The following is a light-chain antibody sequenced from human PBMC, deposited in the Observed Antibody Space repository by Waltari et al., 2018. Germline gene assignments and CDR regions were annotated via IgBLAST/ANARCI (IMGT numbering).Light chain of an antibody. Sequence: QSVLTQPPSMSGAPGQKVTIPRTGGSSNVGAGYDVHWYQHFPGAAPKLLIFGHTNRASGVPGRFSGSKSGTSASLAIAGLQSEDEAVYYCQSFDSSLSASVFGGGTKLTVL. V-gene: IGLV1-40*01. CDR2: GHT. CDR1: SSNVGAGYD. J-gene: IGLJ3*02. CDR3: QSFDSSLSASV.